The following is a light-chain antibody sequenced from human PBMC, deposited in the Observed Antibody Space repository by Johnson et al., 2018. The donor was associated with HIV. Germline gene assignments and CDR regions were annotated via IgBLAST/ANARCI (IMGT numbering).Light chain of an antibody. CDR3: GTWDSSLSAGWV. Sequence: QSILTQPPSVSAAPGQTVNISCSGNVSNIESYFVSWYQQLPGAAPTLLIYEDNKRPSGIPDRFSGPKSGATATLGITGLQTGDEADYYCGTWDSSLSAGWVFGTGTKVTVL. CDR1: VSNIESYF. CDR2: EDN. V-gene: IGLV1-51*02. J-gene: IGLJ1*01.